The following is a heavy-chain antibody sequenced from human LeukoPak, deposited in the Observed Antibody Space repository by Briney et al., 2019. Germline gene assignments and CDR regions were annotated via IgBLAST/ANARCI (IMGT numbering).Heavy chain of an antibody. CDR3: ARGPYYYYGMDV. J-gene: IGHJ6*02. V-gene: IGHV3-48*03. CDR2: ISSSGSTI. Sequence: AGGSLRLSCAPSGFTSGSYEMNWVRQAPGRGLGWVSYISSSGSTIYYADSVKGRFTISRDDAKNSLYLQMNSLRAEDTAVYYCARGPYYYYGMDVWGQGTTVTVSS. CDR1: GFTSGSYE.